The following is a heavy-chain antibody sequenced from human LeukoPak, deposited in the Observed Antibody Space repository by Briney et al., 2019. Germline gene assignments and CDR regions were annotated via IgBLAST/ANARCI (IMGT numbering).Heavy chain of an antibody. V-gene: IGHV1-24*01. CDR1: GYTLTELS. D-gene: IGHD3-22*01. Sequence: EASVTVSCKVSGYTLTELSMHLLRQAPGKGLEWMGGFYPEDGETIYAQKFQGRVTMTEDTSTDTAYMELSSLRSEDTAVYYCAILGKGSSGYYPDYWGQGTLVTVSS. CDR3: AILGKGSSGYYPDY. CDR2: FYPEDGET. J-gene: IGHJ4*02.